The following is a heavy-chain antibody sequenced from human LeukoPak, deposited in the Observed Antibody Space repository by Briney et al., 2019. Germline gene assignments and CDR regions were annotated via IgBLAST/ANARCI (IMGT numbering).Heavy chain of an antibody. CDR3: AKKKTDYSYPSSFDY. V-gene: IGHV3-30*18. D-gene: IGHD4-11*01. CDR2: ISYDGSTK. CDR1: GFTFSTFA. J-gene: IGHJ4*02. Sequence: GGSLRLSCEASGFTFSTFAMIWVRQPPGKGLEWVTLISYDGSTKYYSDSVKGRFTLSRDNSKNTLYLQMNSLRAEDTAVYYCAKKKTDYSYPSSFDYWGQGTLVTVSS.